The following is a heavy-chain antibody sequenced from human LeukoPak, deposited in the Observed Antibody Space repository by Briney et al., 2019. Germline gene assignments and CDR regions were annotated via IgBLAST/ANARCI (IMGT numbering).Heavy chain of an antibody. Sequence: GGSLRLSCAASGFTFDDYGMSWVRQAPGKGLEWVSGINWNGGSTGYADSVKGRFTISRDNSKNTLYLQMNSLRAEDTAVYYCAKDPPRAAILYYFDYWGQGTLVTVSS. CDR2: INWNGGST. J-gene: IGHJ4*02. CDR3: AKDPPRAAILYYFDY. D-gene: IGHD2-2*01. CDR1: GFTFDDYG. V-gene: IGHV3-20*04.